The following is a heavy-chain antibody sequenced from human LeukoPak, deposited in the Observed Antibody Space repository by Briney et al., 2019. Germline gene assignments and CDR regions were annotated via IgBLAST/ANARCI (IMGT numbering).Heavy chain of an antibody. J-gene: IGHJ5*02. CDR1: GGSINNYY. Sequence: PSETLSLTCTVSGGSINNYYWNWIRQPPGKGLEWVSAISGSGGSTYYADSVKGRFTISRDNSKNTLYLQMNSLRAEDTAVYYCAKDRMGYYDSSGYFDPWGQGTLVTVSS. D-gene: IGHD3-22*01. CDR2: ISGSGGST. CDR3: AKDRMGYYDSSGYFDP. V-gene: IGHV3-23*01.